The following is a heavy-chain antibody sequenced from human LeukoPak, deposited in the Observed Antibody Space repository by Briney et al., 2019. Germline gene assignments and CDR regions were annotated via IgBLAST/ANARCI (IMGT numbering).Heavy chain of an antibody. CDR3: ARDLSSSSWRDYYYYYGMDV. D-gene: IGHD6-13*01. CDR2: IYSGGST. Sequence: PGGSLRLSCAASGFTVSSNYMSWVRQAPGKGLEWVSVIYSGGSTYYADSVKGRFTISRDNSKNTLYLQMNSLRAEDTAVYYCARDLSSSSWRDYYYYYGMDVWGQGTTVTVSS. CDR1: GFTVSSNY. V-gene: IGHV3-53*01. J-gene: IGHJ6*02.